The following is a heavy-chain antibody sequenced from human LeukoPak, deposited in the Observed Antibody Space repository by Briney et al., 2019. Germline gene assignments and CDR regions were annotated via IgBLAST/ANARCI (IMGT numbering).Heavy chain of an antibody. CDR1: GFTLSHYW. V-gene: IGHV3-74*03. J-gene: IGHJ4*02. D-gene: IGHD6-19*01. CDR2: IDSDGSPT. CDR3: AKDQLEYSSGWFDY. Sequence: GGSLRLSCAASGFTLSHYWMHWVRQIPGKGLVWVSRIDSDGSPTTHADSVKGRFTISRDTAKNSLYLQMNSLRAEDTALYYCAKDQLEYSSGWFDYWGQGTLVTVSS.